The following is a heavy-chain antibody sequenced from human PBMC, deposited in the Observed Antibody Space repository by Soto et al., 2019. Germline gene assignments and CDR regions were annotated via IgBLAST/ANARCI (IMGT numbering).Heavy chain of an antibody. CDR1: GFASSRHG. CDR3: AKDADYDSSGYCAY. V-gene: IGHV3-30*18. CDR2: ISYDGGYK. Sequence: QVQLVESGGGVVQPGRSLRLSCAAYGFASSRHGMHWIRQAPGKGLEWVAVISYDGGYKYYADSVKGRFTISRDNSKNTVYLQMSSLRAEDMAVYYCAKDADYDSSGYCAYWGQGTPVTVSS. J-gene: IGHJ4*02. D-gene: IGHD3-22*01.